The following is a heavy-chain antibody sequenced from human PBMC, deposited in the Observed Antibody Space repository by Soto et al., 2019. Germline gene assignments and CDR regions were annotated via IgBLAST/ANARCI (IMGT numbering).Heavy chain of an antibody. V-gene: IGHV3-72*01. CDR2: SGIKVNTYTT. Sequence: PGGSLRLSCAASGFIFSDHYMDWVRQAPGQGLEWVGRSGIKVNTYTTEYAASVKGRFTISRDDSKNSLYLQMNSLRGEDTAVYYCAKSPDFFCSSANCYRYYFDYWSQGTLVTVSS. J-gene: IGHJ4*02. CDR3: AKSPDFFCSSANCYRYYFDY. CDR1: GFIFSDHY. D-gene: IGHD2-2*02.